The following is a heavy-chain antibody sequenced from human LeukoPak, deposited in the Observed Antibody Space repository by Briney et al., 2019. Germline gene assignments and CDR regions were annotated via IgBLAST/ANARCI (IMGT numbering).Heavy chain of an antibody. V-gene: IGHV4-59*01. J-gene: IGHJ3*02. CDR2: IYYSGST. CDR1: GGSISSYY. Sequence: SETLSLTCSVSGGSISSYYWSWIRQPPGKGLEWIGYIYYSGSTNYNPSLKSRVTISVDTSKNQFSLKLSSVTAADTAVYYCARATLTDAFDIWGQGTMATVSS. D-gene: IGHD2/OR15-2a*01. CDR3: ARATLTDAFDI.